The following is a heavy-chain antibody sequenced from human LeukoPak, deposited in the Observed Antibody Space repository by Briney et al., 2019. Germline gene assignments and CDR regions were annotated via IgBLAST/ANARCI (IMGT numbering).Heavy chain of an antibody. CDR3: ARGGSYYYDSSGYYPDAFDI. V-gene: IGHV3-21*01. Sequence: GRSLRLSCAASGFTFSSYSMNWVRQAPGKGLEWVSSISSSSSYIYYADSVKGRFTISRDNAKNSLYLQMNSLRAEDTAVYYCARGGSYYYDSSGYYPDAFDIWGQGTMVTVSS. J-gene: IGHJ3*02. CDR2: ISSSSSYI. D-gene: IGHD3-22*01. CDR1: GFTFSSYS.